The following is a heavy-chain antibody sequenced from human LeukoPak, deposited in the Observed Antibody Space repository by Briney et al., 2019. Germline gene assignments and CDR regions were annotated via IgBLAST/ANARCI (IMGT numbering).Heavy chain of an antibody. D-gene: IGHD3-22*01. V-gene: IGHV4-39*01. CDR3: ARLYYDSSGYYQICYFDY. CDR2: IYYSGST. CDR1: GGSISSGSYY. Sequence: SETLSLTCTVSGGSISSGSYYCGWIRQPPGKGLEWLGSIYYSGSTYYNPSLKSRVTISVDTSKNQFSLNLSSVTAADTAVYYCARLYYDSSGYYQICYFDYWGQGTLVTVSS. J-gene: IGHJ4*02.